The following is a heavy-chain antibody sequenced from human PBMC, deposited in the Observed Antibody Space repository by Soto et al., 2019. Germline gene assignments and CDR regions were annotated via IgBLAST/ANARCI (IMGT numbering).Heavy chain of an antibody. J-gene: IGHJ5*02. Sequence: ASVKVSCKASGYTFTSYGISWVRQAPGQGLEWMGWISAYNGNTNYAQKLQGRVTMTTDTSTSTVYMELSSPRSEDTAVYYCARWSAMTAGTPYNWFDPWGQGTLVTVSS. CDR2: ISAYNGNT. CDR1: GYTFTSYG. V-gene: IGHV1-18*01. CDR3: ARWSAMTAGTPYNWFDP. D-gene: IGHD6-13*01.